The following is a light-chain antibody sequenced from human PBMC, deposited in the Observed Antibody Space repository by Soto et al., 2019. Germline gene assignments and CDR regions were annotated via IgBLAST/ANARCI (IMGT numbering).Light chain of an antibody. J-gene: IGLJ3*02. V-gene: IGLV2-8*01. CDR3: SSYAGSNNLV. Sequence: QSALTQPPSASGSLGQSVTISCTGTTLDVGGYNYVSWYQQHPGKAPKLIISEVTKRPSGVPDRFSGSKSGNTASLSVSGLQADDEADYYCSSYAGSNNLVFGGGTKLTVL. CDR2: EVT. CDR1: TLDVGGYNY.